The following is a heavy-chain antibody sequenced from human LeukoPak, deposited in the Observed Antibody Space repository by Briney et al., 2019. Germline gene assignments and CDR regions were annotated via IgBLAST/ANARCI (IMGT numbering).Heavy chain of an antibody. J-gene: IGHJ5*02. CDR2: IYYSGST. V-gene: IGHV4-59*01. CDR3: ARDGLDEEWLSIGRFDP. Sequence: PSETLSLTCTVSGGSISSYYWSWIRQPPGKGLEWIGYIYYSGSTNYNPSLKSRVTISVDTSKNQFSLKLSSVTAADTAVYYCARDGLDEEWLSIGRFDPWGQGTLVTVSS. D-gene: IGHD3-3*01. CDR1: GGSISSYY.